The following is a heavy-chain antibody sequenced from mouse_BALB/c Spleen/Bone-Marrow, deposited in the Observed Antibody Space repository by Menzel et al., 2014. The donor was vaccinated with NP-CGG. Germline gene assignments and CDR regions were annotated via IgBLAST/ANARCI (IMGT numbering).Heavy chain of an antibody. CDR3: ARMGGNYLYYYAMDY. CDR2: IWWDDDK. Sequence: QVTLKVCGPGILQPSQTLSLTCSFSGFSLSTSGMGVGWIRQPSGKSLEWLAHIWWDDDKRYNPALKSRLTISKDTSSNQVFLKIASVDTADTATYYCARMGGNYLYYYAMDYWGQGTSVTVSS. V-gene: IGHV8-8*01. D-gene: IGHD2-1*01. CDR1: GFSLSTSGMG. J-gene: IGHJ4*01.